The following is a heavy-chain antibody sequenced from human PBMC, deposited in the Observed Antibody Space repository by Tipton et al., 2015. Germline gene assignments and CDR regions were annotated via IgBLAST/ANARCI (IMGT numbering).Heavy chain of an antibody. D-gene: IGHD3-10*01. J-gene: IGHJ4*02. CDR2: ISSRSNTI. CDR1: GFTFSYYS. CDR3: ARDRSGPMDY. Sequence: GSLRLSCAASGFTFSYYSMNWVRQAPGKGLEWVSYISSRSNTIYYANSVKGRFTISRDNANKSLYLHMNSLRDEDTAVYYCARDRSGPMDYWGQGIPVTVSS. V-gene: IGHV3-48*02.